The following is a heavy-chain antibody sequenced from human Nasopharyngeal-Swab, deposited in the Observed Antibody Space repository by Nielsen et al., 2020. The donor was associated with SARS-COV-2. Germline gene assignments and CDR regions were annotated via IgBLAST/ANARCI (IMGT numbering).Heavy chain of an antibody. J-gene: IGHJ4*02. V-gene: IGHV5-51*01. CDR2: IYPGDSDT. Sequence: GGSLRLSCKGSGYSFTSYWIGWVRQMPGKGLEWMGIIYPGDSDTRYSPSFQGQVTISADKSISTAYLQWSSLKASDTAMYYCARHVNSIAVAGIDYWGQGTLVTVSS. CDR1: GYSFTSYW. D-gene: IGHD6-19*01. CDR3: ARHVNSIAVAGIDY.